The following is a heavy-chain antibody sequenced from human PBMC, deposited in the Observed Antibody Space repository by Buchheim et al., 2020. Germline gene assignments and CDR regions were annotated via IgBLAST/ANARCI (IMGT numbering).Heavy chain of an antibody. D-gene: IGHD2-15*01. J-gene: IGHJ6*02. CDR1: GSTFSGYG. Sequence: QVQLVESGGGVVQPGTSLRLSCTASGSTFSGYGMHWVRQAPGKGLEWVARISPDGSNKYYADSVRDRFTVSRDNSKNTLFLQMSGLRTEDTAMYYCAKVNVYCSGGGCSTYYYYGMDVWGQGTT. V-gene: IGHV3-30*18. CDR3: AKVNVYCSGGGCSTYYYYGMDV. CDR2: ISPDGSNK.